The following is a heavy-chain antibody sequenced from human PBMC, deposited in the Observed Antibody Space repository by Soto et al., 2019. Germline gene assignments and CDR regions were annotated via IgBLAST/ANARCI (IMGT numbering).Heavy chain of an antibody. CDR3: ARRLGLRNGYYYYGMDV. V-gene: IGHV1-18*01. D-gene: IGHD3-3*01. J-gene: IGHJ6*02. CDR1: GYTFTSYG. Sequence: GASVKVSCKASGYTFTSYGISWVRQAPGQGLEWMGWISAYNGNTNYAQKLQGRVTMTTDTSTSTAYMALRSLRSDDTAVYYCARRLGLRNGYYYYGMDVWGQGTTVTVSS. CDR2: ISAYNGNT.